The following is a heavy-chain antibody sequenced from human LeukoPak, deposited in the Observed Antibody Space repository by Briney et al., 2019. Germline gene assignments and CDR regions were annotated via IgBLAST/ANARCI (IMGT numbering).Heavy chain of an antibody. V-gene: IGHV4-30-4*01. CDR3: ASHFYGSGSWAFDY. CDR1: GGSLSSGDYY. D-gene: IGHD3-10*01. Sequence: SETLSLTCTVSGGSLSSGDYYWRWIRQPPGKGLEWIGYIYYSGSTYYNPSLKGRVTISVDTSKNQFSLKLSSVTAADTAVYYCASHFYGSGSWAFDYWGQGTLVTVSS. J-gene: IGHJ4*02. CDR2: IYYSGST.